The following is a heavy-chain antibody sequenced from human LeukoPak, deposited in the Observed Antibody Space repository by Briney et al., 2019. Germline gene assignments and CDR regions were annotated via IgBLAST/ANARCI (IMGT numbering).Heavy chain of an antibody. CDR2: IIPVFNTA. J-gene: IGHJ4*02. CDR1: GGTFSSYA. CDR3: ARCPWQRDGQGAYYFDY. D-gene: IGHD5-12*01. V-gene: IGHV1-69*13. Sequence: SVKVSCKASGGTFSSYAISWVRQAPGQGLEWMGGIIPVFNTADQAQKFQDRVTITADESTSTAYMELSSLRSEDTAVYYCARCPWQRDGQGAYYFDYWGQGTLVTVSS.